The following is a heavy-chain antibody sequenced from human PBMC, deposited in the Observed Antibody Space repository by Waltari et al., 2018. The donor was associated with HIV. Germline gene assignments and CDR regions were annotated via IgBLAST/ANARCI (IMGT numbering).Heavy chain of an antibody. Sequence: QVQLQQWGAGLLKPSETLSLTCAVYGGSFSGYYWSWIRQPPGRGLEWIGEIKHSGSTNYNPSLKSRVTISVYTSKNQFSLKLSSVTAADTAVYYCARQGGGNFIRYYYYGMDVWGQGTTVTVSS. CDR2: IKHSGST. CDR1: GGSFSGYY. CDR3: ARQGGGNFIRYYYYGMDV. J-gene: IGHJ6*02. V-gene: IGHV4-34*01. D-gene: IGHD2-21*02.